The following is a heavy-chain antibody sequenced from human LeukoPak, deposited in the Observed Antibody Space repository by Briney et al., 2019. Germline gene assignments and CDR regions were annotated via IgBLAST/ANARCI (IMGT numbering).Heavy chain of an antibody. CDR2: INPNSGGT. CDR3: ATSSSSSWLVQAH. CDR1: GYTFTGYY. D-gene: IGHD6-13*01. Sequence: ASVKVPCKASGYTFTGYYMHWVRQAPGQGLEWMGRINPNSGGTNYAQKFQGRVTMTRDTSISTAYMELSRLRSDDTAVYYCATSSSSSWLVQAHWGQGTLVTVSS. J-gene: IGHJ4*02. V-gene: IGHV1-2*06.